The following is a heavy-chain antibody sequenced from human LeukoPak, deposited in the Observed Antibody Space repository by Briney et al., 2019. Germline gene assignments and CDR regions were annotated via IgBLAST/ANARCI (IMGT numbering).Heavy chain of an antibody. J-gene: IGHJ4*02. Sequence: KTSETLCLTCTVSGGSIRSYYWSWIRQPPGKGLEWIGYIHYSGSTNYNPSLKSRVTISVDTSKNQFYLKLSSVTAADTAVYYCARDRAGYSSAWTNFDLWGQGTLVTVSS. CDR2: IHYSGST. D-gene: IGHD6-19*01. CDR1: GGSIRSYY. V-gene: IGHV4-59*01. CDR3: ARDRAGYSSAWTNFDL.